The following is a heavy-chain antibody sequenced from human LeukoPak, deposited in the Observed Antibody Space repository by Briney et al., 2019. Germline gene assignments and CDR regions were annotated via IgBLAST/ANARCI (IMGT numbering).Heavy chain of an antibody. J-gene: IGHJ5*02. CDR2: IIPIFGTA. Sequence: RASVKVSCKASGGTFSSYAISWVRQAPGQGLEWMGGIIPIFGTANYAQKFQGRVTITTDESTSTAYMELSSLRSEDTAVYYCAREARYCSGGSCYNWFDPWGQGTLVTVSS. CDR3: AREARYCSGGSCYNWFDP. CDR1: GGTFSSYA. V-gene: IGHV1-69*05. D-gene: IGHD2-15*01.